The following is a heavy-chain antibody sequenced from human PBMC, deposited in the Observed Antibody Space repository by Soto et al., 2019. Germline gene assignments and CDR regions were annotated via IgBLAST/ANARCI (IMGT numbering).Heavy chain of an antibody. D-gene: IGHD3-9*01. CDR1: GGSISSGGYY. CDR3: ASYFRATTNFDY. J-gene: IGHJ4*01. V-gene: IGHV4-31*03. CDR2: IYYSGST. Sequence: PSETLSLTCTVSGGSISSGGYYWSWIRQHPGKGLEWIGYIYYSGSTYYNPSLKSRVTISVDTSKNQFSLKLSSVTAADTAVYYCASYFRATTNFDYWGQEPWSPSPQ.